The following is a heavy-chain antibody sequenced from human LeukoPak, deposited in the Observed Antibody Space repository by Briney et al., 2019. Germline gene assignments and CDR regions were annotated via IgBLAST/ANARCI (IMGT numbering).Heavy chain of an antibody. J-gene: IGHJ3*02. CDR3: ARPHPNYGDSRLRSDPGAFDI. Sequence: SETLSLTCTVSGGSISTYYWSWIRQPPGKGLEWIGYIYYSGITNYNPSLKSRVTISVDTSKNQFSLKLSSVAAADTAVYYCARPHPNYGDSRLRSDPGAFDIWGQGTMVTVSS. CDR2: IYYSGIT. CDR1: GGSISTYY. D-gene: IGHD4-17*01. V-gene: IGHV4-59*01.